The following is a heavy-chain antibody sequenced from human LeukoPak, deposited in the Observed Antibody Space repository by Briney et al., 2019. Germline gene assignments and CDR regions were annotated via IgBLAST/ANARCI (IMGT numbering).Heavy chain of an antibody. J-gene: IGHJ4*02. Sequence: GGSLRLSCAASGFTFTKYWMTWVRRAPGKGLEWVGNIKQDGSDKNYMDSVKGRFTISRDNTKNSVYLQMSSLRAEDTAVYYCAREVWGPEYWGQGTLVTVSS. CDR2: IKQDGSDK. CDR1: GFTFTKYW. D-gene: IGHD1-14*01. CDR3: AREVWGPEY. V-gene: IGHV3-7*01.